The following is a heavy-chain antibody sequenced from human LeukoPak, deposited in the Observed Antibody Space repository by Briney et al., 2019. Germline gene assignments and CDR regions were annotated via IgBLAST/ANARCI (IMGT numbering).Heavy chain of an antibody. D-gene: IGHD1-26*01. V-gene: IGHV4-59*01. CDR1: GGSISNYY. CDR3: ARDIGGSYYFHY. Sequence: SETLSLTCRVSGGSISNYYWSWIRQPPGKGLEWIGYSDYSGSTNYSPSLKSRVTISVDTSKKQFSLKLRSVTAADTAVYYCARDIGGSYYFHYWGQGNLVTVSS. J-gene: IGHJ4*02. CDR2: SDYSGST.